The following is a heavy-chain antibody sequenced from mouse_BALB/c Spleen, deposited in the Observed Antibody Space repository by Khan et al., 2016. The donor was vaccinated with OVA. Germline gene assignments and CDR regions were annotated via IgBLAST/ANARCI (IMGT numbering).Heavy chain of an antibody. J-gene: IGHJ2*01. V-gene: IGHV1-20*02. Sequence: VQLKQSGPELVRPGASVKISCKASGYSFTGYFMNWVMQSHGKSLEWIGRINPHIGETFYNQRFKDKATLTVDESSSTPHMELRSLASEDSAVYYCTRIYRSDFDYWGQGTTLTVSS. CDR3: TRIYRSDFDY. CDR1: GYSFTGYF. D-gene: IGHD1-1*01. CDR2: INPHIGET.